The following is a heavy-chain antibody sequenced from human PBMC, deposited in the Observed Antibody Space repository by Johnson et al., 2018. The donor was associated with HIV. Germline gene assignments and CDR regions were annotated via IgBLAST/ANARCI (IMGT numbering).Heavy chain of an antibody. V-gene: IGHV3-30-3*01. CDR2: ISYDGSNK. CDR1: GFTFSTYA. CDR3: ARVGYYGDSFDI. Sequence: QVQLVESGGGVVQPGRSLRLSCVASGFTFSTYAMHWVRQAPGKGLEWVTIISYDGSNKFYADSVKGRFTISRDNSKNTLYLQMNSLRVEDTAVYYCARVGYYGDSFDIWGQGTVVTVSS. D-gene: IGHD3-22*01. J-gene: IGHJ3*02.